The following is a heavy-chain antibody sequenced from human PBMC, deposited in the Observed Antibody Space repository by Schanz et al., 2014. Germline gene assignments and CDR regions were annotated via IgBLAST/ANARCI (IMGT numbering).Heavy chain of an antibody. J-gene: IGHJ2*01. Sequence: QVQLQESGPGLVKPSQTLSLTCTVSGGSIRSGTYYWSWLRQPAGRGLEWIGRIYTSGSTNYNPSLKSRVPISLATSNTRFSLTLPSLTAADTAVYYCARDTTWRLDLWGRGTLVTVSS. V-gene: IGHV4-61*02. D-gene: IGHD1-1*01. CDR2: IYTSGST. CDR3: ARDTTWRLDL. CDR1: GGSIRSGTYY.